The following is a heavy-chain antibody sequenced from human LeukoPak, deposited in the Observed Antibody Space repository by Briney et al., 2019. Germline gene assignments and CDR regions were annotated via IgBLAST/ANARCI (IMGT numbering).Heavy chain of an antibody. CDR1: GFTFSSYS. J-gene: IGHJ4*02. V-gene: IGHV3-21*01. Sequence: PGGSLRLSCAASGFTFSSYSMKWIRQAPGKGLEWVSSISSSSSYIYYADSVKGRFTISRDNAKNSLYLQMNSLRAEDTAVYYCSVEYSSSWRTKIDYWGQGTLVTVSS. CDR3: SVEYSSSWRTKIDY. D-gene: IGHD6-13*01. CDR2: ISSSSSYI.